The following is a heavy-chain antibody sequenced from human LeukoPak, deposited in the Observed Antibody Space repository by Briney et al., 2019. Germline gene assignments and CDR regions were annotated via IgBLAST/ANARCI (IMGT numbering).Heavy chain of an antibody. D-gene: IGHD1-26*01. CDR2: IYYSGST. CDR3: ARDLLYSGSYPDAFDI. V-gene: IGHV4-59*01. J-gene: IGHJ3*02. Sequence: SETLSLTCTVSGGSISGYYWSWIRQPPGKGLEWIGYIYYSGSTNYNPSLKSRVTISVDTSKNQFSLKLSSVTAADTAVYYCARDLLYSGSYPDAFDIWGQGTMVTVSS. CDR1: GGSISGYY.